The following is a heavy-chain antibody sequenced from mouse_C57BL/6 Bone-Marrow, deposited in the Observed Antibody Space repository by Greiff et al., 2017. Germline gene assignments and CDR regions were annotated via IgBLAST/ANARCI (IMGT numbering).Heavy chain of an antibody. CDR3: TRGSYYGSIYVRFAY. J-gene: IGHJ3*01. CDR2: ISSGGDNI. CDR1: GFTFSSYA. V-gene: IGHV5-9-1*02. D-gene: IGHD1-1*01. Sequence: EVKLMESGEGLVKPGGSLKLSCAASGFTFSSYAMSWVRQTPEKRLEWVAYISSGGDNIYYADTVKGRFTISIDNARNTLYLQMSSLKSDDTAMYYCTRGSYYGSIYVRFAYWGQGTLVTVSA.